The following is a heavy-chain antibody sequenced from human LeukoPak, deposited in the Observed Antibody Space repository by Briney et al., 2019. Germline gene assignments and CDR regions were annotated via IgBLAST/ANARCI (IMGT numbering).Heavy chain of an antibody. CDR3: ARVGIAVAGTGDYFDY. J-gene: IGHJ4*02. CDR1: GYTFTGYY. CDR2: INPNSGGT. Sequence: ASVKVSCKASGYTFTGYYMHWVRQAPGQGLEWMGWINPNSGGTNYVQKFQGRVTMTRDTSISTAYMELSRLRSDDTAVYYCARVGIAVAGTGDYFDYWGQGTLVTVSS. D-gene: IGHD6-19*01. V-gene: IGHV1-2*02.